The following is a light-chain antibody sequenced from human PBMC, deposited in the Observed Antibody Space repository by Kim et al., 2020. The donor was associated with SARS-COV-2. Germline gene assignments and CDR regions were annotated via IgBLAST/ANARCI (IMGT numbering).Light chain of an antibody. CDR1: QSVSSSY. CDR3: QQYGSSPRT. V-gene: IGKV3-20*01. Sequence: SPGETATLSCRASQSVSSSYFDWYQQKPGQAPRLLIYGASSRATGIPDRFSGSGSDTDFSLTISRLEPDDFAVYYCQQYGSSPRTFGQGTKVDIK. J-gene: IGKJ1*01. CDR2: GAS.